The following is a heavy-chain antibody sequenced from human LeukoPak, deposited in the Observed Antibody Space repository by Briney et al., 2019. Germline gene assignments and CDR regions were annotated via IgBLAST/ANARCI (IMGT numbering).Heavy chain of an antibody. Sequence: SETLFLTCTVSGGSISSSSYYWGWIRQPPGKGLEWIGSIYYSGSTYYNPSLKSRVTISVDTSKNQFSLKLSSVTAADTAVYYCARRSVVPAAANWFDPWGQGTLVTVSS. V-gene: IGHV4-39*01. CDR3: ARRSVVPAAANWFDP. J-gene: IGHJ5*02. CDR2: IYYSGST. CDR1: GGSISSSSYY. D-gene: IGHD2-2*01.